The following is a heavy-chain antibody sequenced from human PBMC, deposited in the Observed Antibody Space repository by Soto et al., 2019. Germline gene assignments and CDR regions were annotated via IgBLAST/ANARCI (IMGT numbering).Heavy chain of an antibody. J-gene: IGHJ5*02. D-gene: IGHD3-3*01. Sequence: WDDDKRYSPSPKSRLTITKDTSKNQVVLTMTNMDPVDTATYYCAHNDFWSGLGEFDPWGRGTLVTVSS. CDR2: WDDDK. CDR3: AHNDFWSGLGEFDP. V-gene: IGHV2-5*02.